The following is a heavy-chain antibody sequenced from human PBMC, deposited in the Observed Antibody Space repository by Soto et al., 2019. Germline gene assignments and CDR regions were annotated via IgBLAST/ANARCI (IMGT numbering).Heavy chain of an antibody. CDR3: ARYDFGTFDY. Sequence: SEPLSLTCAVSGDSISSSFWWSWVRQPPGKGLEWIGEIYHTESTVYNPSLKSRVTISVDKSKNQFSLNLDSVTAADTAVYYCARYDFGTFDYWGRGILVTVSS. CDR2: IYHTEST. D-gene: IGHD4-17*01. J-gene: IGHJ4*02. CDR1: GDSISSSFW. V-gene: IGHV4-4*02.